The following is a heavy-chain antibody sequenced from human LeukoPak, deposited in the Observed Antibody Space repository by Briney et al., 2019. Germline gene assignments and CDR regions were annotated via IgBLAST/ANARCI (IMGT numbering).Heavy chain of an antibody. Sequence: GGSLRLSCAASGFTFSSYAMHWVRQVPGQGLEWVAVISYDGSNKYYADSVKGRFTISRDNSKNTLYLQMNSLRAEDTAVYYCARRSASGWYFLDYWGQGTLVTVSS. D-gene: IGHD6-19*01. V-gene: IGHV3-30*04. CDR1: GFTFSSYA. CDR3: ARRSASGWYFLDY. J-gene: IGHJ4*02. CDR2: ISYDGSNK.